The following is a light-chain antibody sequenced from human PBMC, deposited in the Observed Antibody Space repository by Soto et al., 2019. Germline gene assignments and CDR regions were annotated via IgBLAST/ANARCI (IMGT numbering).Light chain of an antibody. Sequence: QAVLTQPSSRLADPGQKLSMSCSGGSSTIGNYYVSWHQQPPGTAPKLLIYETDKRPSGIPDRFSGSKSGTSATLGITGLQTRDEADYYCGTWDSSLSIFVFGTGTKLTVL. J-gene: IGLJ1*01. CDR3: GTWDSSLSIFV. V-gene: IGLV1-51*02. CDR2: ETD. CDR1: SSTIGNYY.